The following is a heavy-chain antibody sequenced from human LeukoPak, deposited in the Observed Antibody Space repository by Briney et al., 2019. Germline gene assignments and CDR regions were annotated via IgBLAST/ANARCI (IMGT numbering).Heavy chain of an antibody. CDR1: GGSFSGYY. CDR3: ARGGGYFNY. J-gene: IGHJ4*02. Sequence: PSETLSLTCAVYGGSFSGYYWGWICQPPGKGLEWIGEINHSGSTNYNPSLKSRVTISVDTSKTQLSLKLSAVTAADTAVYYCARGGGYFNYWGQGTLVTVSS. D-gene: IGHD3-16*01. V-gene: IGHV4-34*01. CDR2: INHSGST.